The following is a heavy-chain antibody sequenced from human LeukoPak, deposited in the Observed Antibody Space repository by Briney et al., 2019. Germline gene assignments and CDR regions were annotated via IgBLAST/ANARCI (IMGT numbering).Heavy chain of an antibody. CDR1: GYTFTGYY. CDR2: INPNNGDS. V-gene: IGHV1-2*06. Sequence: ASVKVSCKASGYTFTGYYVHWVRQAPGQGLEWMGRINPNNGDSNFAQKFQGRVTMTRDTSISTVYMDLSRLRSDDTAVYYCARMSSPLQYNWFDPWGQGTLVTVPS. D-gene: IGHD1-14*01. CDR3: ARMSSPLQYNWFDP. J-gene: IGHJ5*02.